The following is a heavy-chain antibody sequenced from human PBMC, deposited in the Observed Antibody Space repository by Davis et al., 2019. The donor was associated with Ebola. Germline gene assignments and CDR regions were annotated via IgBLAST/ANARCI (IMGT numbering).Heavy chain of an antibody. Sequence: MPSETLSLTCTVSGGSISSGSFYWTWIRQPPGKGLEWIGTLYYSGRTTYYNPSLKSRVTISVDTSKNQFSLRLSSVTAADTSIYYCARAVDTAIAFWGQGTLVSVSS. D-gene: IGHD5-18*01. CDR1: GGSISSGSFY. CDR3: ARAVDTAIAF. V-gene: IGHV4-39*01. J-gene: IGHJ4*02. CDR2: LYYSGRTT.